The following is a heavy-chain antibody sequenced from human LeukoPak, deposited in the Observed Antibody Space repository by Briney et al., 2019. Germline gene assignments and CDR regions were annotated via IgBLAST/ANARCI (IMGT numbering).Heavy chain of an antibody. J-gene: IGHJ4*02. V-gene: IGHV3-15*01. Sequence: GGSLRLSCAASGFTFNNAWMIWDRQAPGKGLEWVGPIKSQTDGGTTDYAAPVKGRFTISRDDSKNTLYLQMNSLKTEDTAVYYCTSTTSGYYGSGSYSLDYWGQGTLVTVSS. CDR3: TSTTSGYYGSGSYSLDY. CDR1: GFTFNNAW. D-gene: IGHD3-10*01. CDR2: IKSQTDGGTT.